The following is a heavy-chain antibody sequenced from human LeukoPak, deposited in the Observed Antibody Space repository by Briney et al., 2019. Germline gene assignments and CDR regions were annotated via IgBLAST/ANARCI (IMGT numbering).Heavy chain of an antibody. V-gene: IGHV4-34*01. CDR2: INDSGSTDYNTGTT. CDR1: GEPSIGYY. Sequence: PSETLSLTCAVYGEPSIGYYWAWIRQPPGKGLEWIGEINDSGSTDYNTGTTNYNPSLKSRVTMSVDTSNKQFSLKLSSVTAADTAVYYCARVLNPWFGEFAFDYWGQGALVIVSS. J-gene: IGHJ4*02. CDR3: ARVLNPWFGEFAFDY. D-gene: IGHD3-10*01.